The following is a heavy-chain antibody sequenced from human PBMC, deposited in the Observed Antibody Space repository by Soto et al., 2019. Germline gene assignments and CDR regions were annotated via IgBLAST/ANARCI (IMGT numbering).Heavy chain of an antibody. CDR1: GYSFTSYW. CDR3: ARQRFLHRGYYCMDV. V-gene: IGHV5-10-1*01. CDR2: IDPSDSYT. D-gene: IGHD3-3*01. Sequence: PGESLKISCKGSGYSFTSYWISWVRQMLGKGLEWMGRIDPSDSYTNYSPSFQGHVTISADKSISTAYLQWSSLKASDTAMYYCARQRFLHRGYYCMDVWGQGTTVSVSS. J-gene: IGHJ6*02.